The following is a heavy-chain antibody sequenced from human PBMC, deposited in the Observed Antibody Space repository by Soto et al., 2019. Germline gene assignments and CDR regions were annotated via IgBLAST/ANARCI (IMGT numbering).Heavy chain of an antibody. Sequence: SWIRQHPGKGLEWIGYIYYSGSTYYNPSLKSRVTISVDTSKNQFSLKLSSVTAADTAVYYCARVSITMIVVTHCAFDIWGQGTMVTVSS. CDR3: ARVSITMIVVTHCAFDI. CDR2: IYYSGST. J-gene: IGHJ3*02. V-gene: IGHV4-31*02. D-gene: IGHD3-22*01.